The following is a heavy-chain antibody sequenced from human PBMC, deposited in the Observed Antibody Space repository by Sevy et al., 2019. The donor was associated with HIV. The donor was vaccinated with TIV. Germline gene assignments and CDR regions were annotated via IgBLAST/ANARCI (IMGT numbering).Heavy chain of an antibody. Sequence: GGSLRLSCAASGFTFGDYAMNWVRQAPGKGLEWVAFLKRKASGGTLHHAASVQGRFTISRDDSKSIAYLQMNSLKTEDTAVYYCTRGKGDHSIFADWGQGALVTVSS. V-gene: IGHV3-49*04. CDR1: GFTFGDYA. J-gene: IGHJ4*02. CDR3: TRGKGDHSIFAD. D-gene: IGHD3-16*01. CDR2: LKRKASGGTL.